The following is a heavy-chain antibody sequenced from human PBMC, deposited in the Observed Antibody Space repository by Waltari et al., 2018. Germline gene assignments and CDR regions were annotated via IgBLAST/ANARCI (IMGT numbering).Heavy chain of an antibody. CDR2: IYYSGST. CDR1: GGSISSHY. J-gene: IGHJ5*02. Sequence: QVQLQESGPGLVKPSETLSLTCTVSGGSISSHYWSWIRQPPGKGLEWIGYIYYSGSTNDNPSLKSRVTIAVDTSKNQFSLKLSSVTAADTAVYYCARVGGKTYYDYIWGSYRSSEFDPWGQGTLVTVSS. D-gene: IGHD3-16*02. CDR3: ARVGGKTYYDYIWGSYRSSEFDP. V-gene: IGHV4-59*11.